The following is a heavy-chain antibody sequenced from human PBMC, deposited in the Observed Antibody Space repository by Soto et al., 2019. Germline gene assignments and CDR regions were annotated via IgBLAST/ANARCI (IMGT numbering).Heavy chain of an antibody. CDR1: GFTFSSWA. Sequence: GGSLRLSCAASGFTFSSWAMSWVRQAPGKGLEWVSGISGSGDSTYYTDSVRGQFTISRDNSENMLYLQMNSLRVEDTAVYYCARVDPPAKSWGQGTLVTVSS. J-gene: IGHJ5*02. CDR3: ARVDPPAKS. D-gene: IGHD2-2*01. CDR2: ISGSGDST. V-gene: IGHV3-23*01.